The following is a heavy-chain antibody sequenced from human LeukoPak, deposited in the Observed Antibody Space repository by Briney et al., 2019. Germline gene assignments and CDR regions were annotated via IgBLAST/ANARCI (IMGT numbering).Heavy chain of an antibody. D-gene: IGHD3-9*01. CDR3: ARARDYDILTGRYTAYYFDY. CDR2: INPSGGST. CDR1: RYTFTSYY. V-gene: IGHV1-46*01. J-gene: IGHJ4*02. Sequence: ASVKVSCKASRYTFTSYYMHWVRQAPGQGLEWMGIINPSGGSTSYAQKLQGRVTMTRDTSTSTVYMELSSLRSEDTAVYYCARARDYDILTGRYTAYYFDYWGQGTLVTVSS.